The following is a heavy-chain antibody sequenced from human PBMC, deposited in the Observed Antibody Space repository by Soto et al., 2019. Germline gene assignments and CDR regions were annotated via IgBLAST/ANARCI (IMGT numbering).Heavy chain of an antibody. CDR1: GYTFTNSG. Sequence: ASVKGSCKASGYTFTNSGIIWVRQAPGQGLEWMGWISAYNGNTNYAQKLQGRVTMTTDTSTSTAYMELRSLRSDDTAVYYCARVIVVVPAAIFRWFDPWGQGTLVTVSS. CDR3: ARVIVVVPAAIFRWFDP. D-gene: IGHD2-2*01. V-gene: IGHV1-18*01. CDR2: ISAYNGNT. J-gene: IGHJ5*02.